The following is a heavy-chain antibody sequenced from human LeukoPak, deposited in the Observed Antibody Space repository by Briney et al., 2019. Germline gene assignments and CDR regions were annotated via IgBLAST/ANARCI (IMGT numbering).Heavy chain of an antibody. Sequence: GGSLRLSCAASGFTFSSYWMSWVRQAPGKGLEWVASIKQDGSETYYVDSLKGRFTISRDNAKNSLFLQMNSLGAEDTAVYYCARDPGGDGHWGQGNPGHRLL. J-gene: IGHJ4*02. CDR2: IKQDGSET. CDR3: ARDPGGDGH. CDR1: GFTFSSYW. V-gene: IGHV3-7*03. D-gene: IGHD2-21*02.